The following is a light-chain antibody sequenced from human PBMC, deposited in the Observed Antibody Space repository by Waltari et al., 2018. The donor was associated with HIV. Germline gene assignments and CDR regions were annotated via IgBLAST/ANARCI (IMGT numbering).Light chain of an antibody. CDR2: GAS. Sequence: IQMTQSPSSVSASVGDRVTIAWRASQDIGSWLAWYQQKPGKAPNLLIYGASSLQSGVPSRFSGSGSGTDFTLSISSLQPEDFAIYYCQQSHTFPRTFGQGTNIEIK. CDR3: QQSHTFPRT. V-gene: IGKV1-12*01. J-gene: IGKJ1*01. CDR1: QDIGSW.